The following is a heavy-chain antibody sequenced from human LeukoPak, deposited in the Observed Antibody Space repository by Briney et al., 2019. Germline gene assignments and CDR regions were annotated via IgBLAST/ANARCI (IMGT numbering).Heavy chain of an antibody. J-gene: IGHJ4*02. V-gene: IGHV3-33*01. CDR2: IWYDGSNK. CDR3: ARVNVAAQAFDH. CDR1: GFTFSSYG. D-gene: IGHD6-6*01. Sequence: GGSLRLSCAASGFTFSSYGMHWVRQAPGKGLEWVALIWYDGSNKYYADSVKGRFTISRDNSKNTLYLQMNSLRAEDTAVYYCARVNVAAQAFDHWGQGTLVTVSS.